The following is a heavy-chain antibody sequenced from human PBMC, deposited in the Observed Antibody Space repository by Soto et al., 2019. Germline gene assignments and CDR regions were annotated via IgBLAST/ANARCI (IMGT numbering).Heavy chain of an antibody. CDR2: IWYDGSNK. V-gene: IGHV3-33*01. CDR3: AREGAIVGATRLKGGFDY. D-gene: IGHD1-26*01. J-gene: IGHJ4*02. CDR1: GFTFSSYG. Sequence: QVQLVESGGGVVQPGRSLRLSCAASGFTFSSYGMHWVRQAPGKGLEWVAVIWYDGSNKYYADSVKGRFTISRDNSKNTLYLHKNRLGAEATAVYYCAREGAIVGATRLKGGFDYWGQGTLVTVSS.